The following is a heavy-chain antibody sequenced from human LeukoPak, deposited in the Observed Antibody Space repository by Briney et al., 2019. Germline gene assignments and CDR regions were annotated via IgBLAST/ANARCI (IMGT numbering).Heavy chain of an antibody. CDR1: GFTFRSYW. Sequence: GGSLRLSCAASGFTFRSYWMHWVRQAPGKGLVWVSRINSDGSSTIYADSVKGRFTISRDNAENTLYLQMNSLRAEDTAVYYCARGVVVTANPADAFDIRGQGTMVTVSS. V-gene: IGHV3-74*01. J-gene: IGHJ3*02. CDR2: INSDGSST. D-gene: IGHD2-21*02. CDR3: ARGVVVTANPADAFDI.